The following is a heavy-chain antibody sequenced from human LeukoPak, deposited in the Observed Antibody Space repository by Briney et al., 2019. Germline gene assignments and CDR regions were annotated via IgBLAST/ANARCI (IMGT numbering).Heavy chain of an antibody. J-gene: IGHJ4*02. Sequence: QPGGSLRLSCAASGFTFSSFWMHWVRQAPGKGLVWVSFINTDGSSTTCADSVKGRFTVSRDNAKNTLYLQMSGLRAEDTAVYYCAREWKKTGAFDYWGQGTLVTVSS. CDR3: AREWKKTGAFDY. V-gene: IGHV3-74*01. D-gene: IGHD1-1*01. CDR1: GFTFSSFW. CDR2: INTDGSST.